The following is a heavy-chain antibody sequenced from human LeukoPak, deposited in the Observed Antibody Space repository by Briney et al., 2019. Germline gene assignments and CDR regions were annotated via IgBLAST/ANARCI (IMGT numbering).Heavy chain of an antibody. J-gene: IGHJ6*04. D-gene: IGHD3-10*02. V-gene: IGHV3-48*03. CDR2: ISSSGSTI. CDR3: AELGITMIGGV. CDR1: GFTFSSYE. Sequence: GGSLRLSCAASGFTFSSYEMNWVRQAPGKGLEWVSYISSSGSTIYYADSVRGRFTTSRDNAKNSLYLQMNSLRAEDTAVYYCAELGITMIGGVWGKGTTVTISS.